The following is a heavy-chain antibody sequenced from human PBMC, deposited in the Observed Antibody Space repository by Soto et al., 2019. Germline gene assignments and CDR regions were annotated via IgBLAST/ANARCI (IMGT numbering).Heavy chain of an antibody. Sequence: SLKVYCRAAGDSFSSNAISWVRQAPGQGLEWMGGIIPILGSANYAQKFQDRLTITADGSTTTTYMELNSLRSEDAAVYYCASRERVDAFDIWGQGTLVTVSS. J-gene: IGHJ3*02. CDR2: IIPILGSA. CDR1: GDSFSSNA. CDR3: ASRERVDAFDI. D-gene: IGHD1-26*01. V-gene: IGHV1-69*13.